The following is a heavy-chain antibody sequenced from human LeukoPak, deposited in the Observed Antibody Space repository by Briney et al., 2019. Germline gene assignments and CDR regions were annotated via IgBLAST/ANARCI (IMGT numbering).Heavy chain of an antibody. CDR1: GFTFSSYS. D-gene: IGHD4-17*01. V-gene: IGHV3-21*01. CDR2: ISSSSSYI. Sequence: AGGSLRLSCAASGFTFSSYSMNWVRQAPGKGLEWVSSISSSSSYIYYADSVKGRFTISRDNAKNSLYLQMNSLRAEDTAVYYCARGRGYGDYLWLYYMDVWGKGTTVTVSS. CDR3: ARGRGYGDYLWLYYMDV. J-gene: IGHJ6*03.